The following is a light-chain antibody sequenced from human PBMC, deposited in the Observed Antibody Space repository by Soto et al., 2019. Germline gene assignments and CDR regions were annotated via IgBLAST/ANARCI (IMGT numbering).Light chain of an antibody. CDR1: SSDVGSYNL. CDR2: EVS. V-gene: IGLV2-23*02. J-gene: IGLJ7*01. CDR3: CSYAGSSTLAV. Sequence: QSVLTQPASVSGSPGQSITISCTGTSSDVGSYNLVSWYQQHPTKAPKLMIYEVSKRPSGVYNRSSGSKSDNTASLTISGLQAEDEADYYCCSYAGSSTLAVFGGGTQLTVL.